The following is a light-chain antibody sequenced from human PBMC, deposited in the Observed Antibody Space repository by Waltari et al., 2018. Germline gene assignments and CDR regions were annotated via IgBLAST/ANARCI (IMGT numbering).Light chain of an antibody. V-gene: IGLV1-44*01. CDR1: FSNIGSNA. CDR2: NNY. J-gene: IGLJ3*02. CDR3: AAWDASLNGLWV. Sequence: QSVLTQPPSASATPGQRVTISCSGSFSNIGSNAVNWFQHLPGTAPKLLIYNNYQRPSGFPYRFSGAKSGTSASLAISGRQSEDEANYFCAAWDASLNGLWVFGGGTKLTVL.